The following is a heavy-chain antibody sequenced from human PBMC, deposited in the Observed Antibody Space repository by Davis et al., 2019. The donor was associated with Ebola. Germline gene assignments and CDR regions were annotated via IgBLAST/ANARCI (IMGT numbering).Heavy chain of an antibody. CDR3: AKEGTGAVAFDY. CDR1: GFTFSSYG. D-gene: IGHD7-27*01. J-gene: IGHJ4*02. V-gene: IGHV3-30*18. CDR2: ISYDGSNK. Sequence: PGGSLRLSCAASGFTFSSYGMHWVRQAPGKGLEWVAVISYDGSNKYYADSVKGRFTISRDNSKNTLYLQMNSLRAEDTAVYYCAKEGTGAVAFDYWGQGTLVTVSS.